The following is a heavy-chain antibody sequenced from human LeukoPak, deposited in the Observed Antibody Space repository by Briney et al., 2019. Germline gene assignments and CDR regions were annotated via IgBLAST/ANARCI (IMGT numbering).Heavy chain of an antibody. J-gene: IGHJ4*02. CDR1: GFTFSSYW. Sequence: GGSLRLSCAASGFTFSSYWMSWVRQAPGKGLEWGANIKQDGSEKYYVDSVKGRFTISRDNAKNSLYLQMNSLRAEDTAVFYCARDLGGCDYVPYFDYWGQGTLVTVSS. CDR3: ARDLGGCDYVPYFDY. D-gene: IGHD5-12*01. CDR2: IKQDGSEK. V-gene: IGHV3-7*01.